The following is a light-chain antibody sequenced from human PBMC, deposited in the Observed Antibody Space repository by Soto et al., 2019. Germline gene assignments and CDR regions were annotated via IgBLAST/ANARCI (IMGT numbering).Light chain of an antibody. J-gene: IGKJ3*01. CDR3: QQYYIGPS. V-gene: IGKV4-1*01. CDR1: QSVLYSSNNKNY. CDR2: WAS. Sequence: DIVMTQSPDYLAVSLGERATINCKSSQSVLYSSNNKNYLAWYQQKPGQPPKLLLYWASTREYGVPNRFSGSVSGTDFTLTSSSLQAEDVAVYYCQQYYIGPSFGPGTKVDIK.